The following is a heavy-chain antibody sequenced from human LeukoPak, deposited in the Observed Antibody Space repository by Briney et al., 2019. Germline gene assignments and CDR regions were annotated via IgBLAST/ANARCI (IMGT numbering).Heavy chain of an antibody. J-gene: IGHJ4*02. CDR2: IIPIFGTA. CDR3: ALTSRGSYHNSRFDY. Sequence: SVKVSCKASGGTFSSYAISWVRQAPGQGLEWMGGIIPIFGTANYAQKFQGRVTITADESTSTDYMELSSLRSEDTAVYYCALTSRGSYHNSRFDYWGQGTLVTVSS. V-gene: IGHV1-69*13. D-gene: IGHD1-26*01. CDR1: GGTFSSYA.